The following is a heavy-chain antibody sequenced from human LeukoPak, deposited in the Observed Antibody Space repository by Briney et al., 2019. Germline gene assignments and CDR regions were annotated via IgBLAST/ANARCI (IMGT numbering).Heavy chain of an antibody. Sequence: GGSLRLSCAASGFTFSSYAMHWVRQAPGKGLEWVAVISYDGSNKYYADSVKGRFTISRDNSKNTLYLQMNSLRAEDTAVYYCAKGASPGIAAAGAGFLFDYWGQGTLVTVSS. J-gene: IGHJ4*02. D-gene: IGHD6-13*01. CDR1: GFTFSSYA. V-gene: IGHV3-30-3*01. CDR3: AKGASPGIAAAGAGFLFDY. CDR2: ISYDGSNK.